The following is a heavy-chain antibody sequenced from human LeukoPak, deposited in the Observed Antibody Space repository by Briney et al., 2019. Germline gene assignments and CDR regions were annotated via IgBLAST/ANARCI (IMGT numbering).Heavy chain of an antibody. CDR3: AKELSTVRYYYYGMDV. V-gene: IGHV3-9*01. D-gene: IGHD4-17*01. Sequence: GGSLRLSCAASGFTFDDYAMHWVRQAPGKGLEWVSSISWNSGSMAYADVVKGRFTISRDNAKNSLYLQMNSLGAEDTAVYYCAKELSTVRYYYYGMDVWGQGTTVTVSS. CDR1: GFTFDDYA. J-gene: IGHJ6*02. CDR2: ISWNSGSM.